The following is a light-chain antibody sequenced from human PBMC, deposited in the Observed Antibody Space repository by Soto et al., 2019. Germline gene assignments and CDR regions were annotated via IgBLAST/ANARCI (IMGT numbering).Light chain of an antibody. V-gene: IGKV1-39*01. CDR3: QQSFGTPMYT. Sequence: DIQMTQSPSSLSASVGDRVTITCRASQSINTYLNWYQQKPGKAPNLLIYAASNLQSGVPSRFSGSGSWTDFTLTISSLQTEDIATYYCQQSFGTPMYTFGQGTKLEIK. CDR1: QSINTY. J-gene: IGKJ2*01. CDR2: AAS.